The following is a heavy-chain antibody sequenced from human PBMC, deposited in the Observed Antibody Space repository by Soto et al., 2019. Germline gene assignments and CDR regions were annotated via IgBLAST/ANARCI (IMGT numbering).Heavy chain of an antibody. CDR1: GFTFTSSA. CDR2: IVVGSGNT. J-gene: IGHJ3*02. Sequence: SVKVSCKASGFTFTSSAVQWVRQARGQRLEWIGWIVVGSGNTNYAQKFQERVTITRDMSTSTAYMELSSPRSEDTAVYYCAAESEILRFLEWLLPHGAFDIWGQGTMVTVSS. CDR3: AAESEILRFLEWLLPHGAFDI. D-gene: IGHD3-3*01. V-gene: IGHV1-58*01.